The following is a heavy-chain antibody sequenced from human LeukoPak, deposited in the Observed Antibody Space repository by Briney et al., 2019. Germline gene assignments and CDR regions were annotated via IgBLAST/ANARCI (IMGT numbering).Heavy chain of an antibody. CDR1: GVTFSDHY. D-gene: IGHD3-16*01. CDR2: ISSSGGAN. J-gene: IGHJ5*02. Sequence: AGGALRLSCAASGVTFSDHYMRWIRQAPGEGLGWGSYISSSGGANYYADSVKGRFTISRDNAKNSLYLQMNSLRAEDTAVYYCARGDTFNWFDHWGQGTLVTVSS. V-gene: IGHV3-11*01. CDR3: ARGDTFNWFDH.